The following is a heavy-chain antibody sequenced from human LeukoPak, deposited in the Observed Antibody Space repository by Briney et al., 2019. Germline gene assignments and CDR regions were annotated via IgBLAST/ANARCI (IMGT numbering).Heavy chain of an antibody. D-gene: IGHD2-2*01. J-gene: IGHJ4*02. V-gene: IGHV3-9*03. CDR1: GFTYDDYA. CDR3: AKASCSSTSCYDFDY. CDR2: ISWNSGSI. Sequence: GGSLRLSCAASGFTYDDYAMHWVRQAPGKGLEWVSGISWNSGSIGYADSVKGRFTISRDNAKNSLYLQMNSLRAEDMALYYCAKASCSSTSCYDFDYWGQGTLVTVSS.